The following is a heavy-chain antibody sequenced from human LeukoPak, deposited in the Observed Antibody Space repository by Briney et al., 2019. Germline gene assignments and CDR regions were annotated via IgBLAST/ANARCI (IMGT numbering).Heavy chain of an antibody. Sequence: SEALSLTCTVSGGSISSGSYYWGWIRQPPGKGLEWIGSIYYSGSTYYNPSLKSRVTISVDTSKNQFSLKLSSVTAADTAVYYCARLTYGGYGDDYWGQGTLVTVSS. J-gene: IGHJ4*02. CDR3: ARLTYGGYGDDY. CDR2: IYYSGST. V-gene: IGHV4-39*01. D-gene: IGHD5-12*01. CDR1: GGSISSGSYY.